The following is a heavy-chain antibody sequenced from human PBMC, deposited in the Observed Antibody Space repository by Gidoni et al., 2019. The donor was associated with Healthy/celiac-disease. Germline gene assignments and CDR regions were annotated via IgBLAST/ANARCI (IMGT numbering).Heavy chain of an antibody. CDR2: IYHSGST. CDR3: ARILYYGSGSATIDY. Sequence: QVQLQESGPGLVKPSWTLSLTCAGSGGSISSSTWWSWVRQPPGKGLEWIGEIYHSGSTNYNPSLKSRVTISVDKSKNQFSLKLSSVTAADTAVYYCARILYYGSGSATIDYWGQGTLVTVSS. J-gene: IGHJ4*02. V-gene: IGHV4-4*02. D-gene: IGHD3-10*01. CDR1: GGSISSSTW.